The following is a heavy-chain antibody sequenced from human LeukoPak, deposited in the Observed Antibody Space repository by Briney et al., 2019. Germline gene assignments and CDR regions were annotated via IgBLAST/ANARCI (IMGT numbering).Heavy chain of an antibody. CDR3: ARAQVGTPTDC. J-gene: IGHJ4*02. CDR2: FTSDGNSM. D-gene: IGHD1-26*01. Sequence: GGSLRLSCAASGFTLSSYTMYWVRQAPGRGLVWVARFTSDGNSMTYADFVKGRFTVSRDIAKNTLYLQMNSLRAEDTAVYYCARAQVGTPTDCWGQGTLVTVSS. CDR1: GFTLSSYT. V-gene: IGHV3-74*01.